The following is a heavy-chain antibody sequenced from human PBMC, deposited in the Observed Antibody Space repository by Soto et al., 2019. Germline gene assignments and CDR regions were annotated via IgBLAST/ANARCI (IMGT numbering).Heavy chain of an antibody. J-gene: IGHJ4*02. D-gene: IGHD2-21*01. Sequence: EVQLVESGGGLVKPGGSLRLSCAASGFPFTNAWMHWVRQAPGKVLEWVGRIKSKADGGTTDYAAPVKGRFTISRDDSESTLYLQMSSLKTEDTAVYYCTTEVTVIGGALYWGQGTLVTVSS. CDR1: GFPFTNAW. CDR2: IKSKADGGTT. CDR3: TTEVTVIGGALY. V-gene: IGHV3-15*07.